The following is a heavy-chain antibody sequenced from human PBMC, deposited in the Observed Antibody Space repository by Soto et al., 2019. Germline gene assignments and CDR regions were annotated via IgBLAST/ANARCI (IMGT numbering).Heavy chain of an antibody. Sequence: GGSLRLSCAASGFTFSSYGMHWVRQAPGKGLEWVAVISYDGSNKYYADSVKGRFTISRDNSKNTLYLQMNSLRAEDTAVYYCAKFGDYYAFDIWDQGTMVTVSS. CDR1: GFTFSSYG. J-gene: IGHJ3*02. CDR2: ISYDGSNK. D-gene: IGHD4-17*01. CDR3: AKFGDYYAFDI. V-gene: IGHV3-30*18.